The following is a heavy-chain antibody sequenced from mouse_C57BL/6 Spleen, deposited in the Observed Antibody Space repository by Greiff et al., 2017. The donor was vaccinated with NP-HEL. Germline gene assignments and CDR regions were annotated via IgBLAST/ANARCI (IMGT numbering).Heavy chain of an antibody. CDR2: IDPSDSYT. CDR1: GYTFTSYW. J-gene: IGHJ2*01. CDR3: TRLNYYGSNYVVFDY. Sequence: QVQLQQPGAELVMPGASVKLSCKASGYTFTSYWMHWVKQRPGQGLEWIGEIDPSDSYTNYNQKFKGKSTLTVDKSSSTAYMQLSSLTSEDSAVYSCTRLNYYGSNYVVFDYWGQGTTLTVSS. V-gene: IGHV1-69*01. D-gene: IGHD1-1*01.